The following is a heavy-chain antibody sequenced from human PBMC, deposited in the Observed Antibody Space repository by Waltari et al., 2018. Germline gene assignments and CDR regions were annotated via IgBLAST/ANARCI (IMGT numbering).Heavy chain of an antibody. V-gene: IGHV3-23*01. Sequence: EVQLLESGGGLVQPGGSLRLSCAASGFTFSSYAMSWVRQAPGKGLEWVSAISGRGGSTYYADSVKGRFTISRDKSKNTLYLQMNSLRAEDTAVYYCAKGLLVGATFPDAFDIWGQGTMVTVSS. D-gene: IGHD1-26*01. CDR3: AKGLLVGATFPDAFDI. CDR2: ISGRGGST. CDR1: GFTFSSYA. J-gene: IGHJ3*02.